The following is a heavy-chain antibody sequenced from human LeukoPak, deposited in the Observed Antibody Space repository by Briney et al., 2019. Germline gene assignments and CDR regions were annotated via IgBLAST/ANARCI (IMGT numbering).Heavy chain of an antibody. CDR3: ARDLIRLQFSDGYFFDY. D-gene: IGHD5-24*01. Sequence: PGGSLRLSCAASGFSVSTNYMIWVRQAPGMGLECVSVISNHGTTYYADSVKGRFSISRDNSRNTVFLQMNSLRAEDTAVYYCARDLIRLQFSDGYFFDYWGQGTLVTVSS. V-gene: IGHV3-53*01. J-gene: IGHJ4*02. CDR1: GFSVSTNY. CDR2: ISNHGTT.